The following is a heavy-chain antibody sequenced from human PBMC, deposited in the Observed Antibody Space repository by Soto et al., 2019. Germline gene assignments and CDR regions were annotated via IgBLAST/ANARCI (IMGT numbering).Heavy chain of an antibody. CDR1: GGSVNNANYF. V-gene: IGHV4-31*03. D-gene: IGHD4-17*01. Sequence: QVRLEESGPGLVKPSETLSLICSVSGGSVNNANYFWNWIRHHPENGLEWIGYIYYSGSTRYNPSFKSRVTLSIDTSKNQFSLSLNSVTVAYTAVYFCARDADYGGSRGGMDVWGRGTTVTVSS. J-gene: IGHJ6*02. CDR2: IYYSGST. CDR3: ARDADYGGSRGGMDV.